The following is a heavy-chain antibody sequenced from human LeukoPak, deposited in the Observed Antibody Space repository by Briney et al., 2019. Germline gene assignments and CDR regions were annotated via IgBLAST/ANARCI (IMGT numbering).Heavy chain of an antibody. CDR3: ARAYGDTMIDY. Sequence: SETLSLTCAVYGGSFSGYYWSWIRQPPGKGLEWIGEINHSESTNYNPSLKSRVTISVDTSKNQFSLKLSSVTAADTAVYYCARAYGDTMIDYWGQGTLVTVSS. D-gene: IGHD3-22*01. CDR2: INHSEST. V-gene: IGHV4-34*01. CDR1: GGSFSGYY. J-gene: IGHJ4*02.